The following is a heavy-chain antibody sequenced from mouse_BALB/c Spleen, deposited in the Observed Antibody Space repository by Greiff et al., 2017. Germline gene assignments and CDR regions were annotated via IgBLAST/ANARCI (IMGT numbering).Heavy chain of an antibody. CDR3: ARWRGYDGSFDD. J-gene: IGHJ2*01. CDR1: GYSITSGYY. Sequence: EVQLQESGPGLVKPSQSLSLTCSVTGYSITSGYYWNWIRQFPGNKLEWMGYISYDGSNNYNPPLKNRISITRDTSKNQFFLKLNSVTTEDTATYYCARWRGYDGSFDDWGQGTTLTVSS. D-gene: IGHD2-14*01. V-gene: IGHV3-6*02. CDR2: ISYDGSN.